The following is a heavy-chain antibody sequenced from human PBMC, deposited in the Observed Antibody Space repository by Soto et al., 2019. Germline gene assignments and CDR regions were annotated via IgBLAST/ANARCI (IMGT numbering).Heavy chain of an antibody. J-gene: IGHJ1*01. D-gene: IGHD2-21*01. CDR1: GYTSTTHY. Sequence: QVQLLQSGPEVKKSGASVKLSCTASGYTSTTHYLQWVREAPGQGLQWMGLINRSGRGALYAQKFQGRVALTMDTSTRTVFLEMNSLRSEDTAVYYCATVESCGGDCHYFQHWGQGTVLTVSS. CDR2: INRSGRGA. CDR3: ATVESCGGDCHYFQH. V-gene: IGHV1-46*01.